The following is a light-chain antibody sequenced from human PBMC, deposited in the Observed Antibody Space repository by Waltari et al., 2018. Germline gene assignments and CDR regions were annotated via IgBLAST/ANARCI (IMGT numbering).Light chain of an antibody. CDR2: RNN. CDR3: AAWDDSLSGTGV. Sequence: QSVLTQPPSASGTPGQRVTISCSGSSSNIGNTYVYWYQQLPGTDPKLLIYRNNQRPSRVPDRFSGSKSGTSASLAISGLRSEDEADYYCAAWDDSLSGTGVFGGGTKLTVL. V-gene: IGLV1-47*01. CDR1: SSNIGNTY. J-gene: IGLJ2*01.